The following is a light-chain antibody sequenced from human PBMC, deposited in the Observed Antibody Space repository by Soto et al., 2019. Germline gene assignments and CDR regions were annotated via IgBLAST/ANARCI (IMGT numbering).Light chain of an antibody. CDR1: QSISSY. CDR2: AAS. CDR3: QQSYSTLYT. V-gene: IGKV1-39*01. J-gene: IGKJ2*01. Sequence: DIQMTQSPSSLSASVGDRVTITCRASQSISSYLNWDQQKPGKAPKLLIYAASSLQSGVPSRFSGSGSGKDFTLTISSLQPEDFATYYCQQSYSTLYTFGQGTKLEIK.